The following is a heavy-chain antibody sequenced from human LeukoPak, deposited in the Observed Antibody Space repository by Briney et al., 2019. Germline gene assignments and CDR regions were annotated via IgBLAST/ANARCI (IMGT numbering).Heavy chain of an antibody. D-gene: IGHD1-26*01. Sequence: GESLKISCKGSGYSFSTYWIAWVRQMPGKGLEWMGIIYPGDSDTRYSPSFQGQVTISADKSITTAYLQWNSLQASDTAMFYCARLSGNYSSDAFDIWGQGTMVTVSS. CDR1: GYSFSTYW. CDR3: ARLSGNYSSDAFDI. CDR2: IYPGDSDT. V-gene: IGHV5-51*01. J-gene: IGHJ3*02.